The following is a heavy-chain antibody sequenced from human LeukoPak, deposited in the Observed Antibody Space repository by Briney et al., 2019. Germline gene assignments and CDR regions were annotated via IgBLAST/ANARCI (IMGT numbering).Heavy chain of an antibody. J-gene: IGHJ4*02. CDR2: IYSGGST. D-gene: IGHD2-15*01. CDR1: GFTASSNY. Sequence: PGGSLRLSCAASGFTASSNYMSWVRQAPGKGLEWVSVIYSGGSTYYADSVKGRFTISRDNSKNTLYLQMNSLRAEDTAVYYCANGPYCSGGSCYPADYWGQGTLVTVSS. V-gene: IGHV3-53*01. CDR3: ANGPYCSGGSCYPADY.